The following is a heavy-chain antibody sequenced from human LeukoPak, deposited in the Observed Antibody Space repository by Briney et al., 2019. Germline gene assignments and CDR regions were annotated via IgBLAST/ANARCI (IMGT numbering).Heavy chain of an antibody. J-gene: IGHJ5*02. V-gene: IGHV5-10-1*01. CDR1: GYRFTSYL. CDR3: AQSRITGTADWFDP. CDR2: IDPSDSYT. D-gene: IGHD1-7*01. Sequence: GESLMISCKGSGYRFTSYLISWVRQMPGKGLEWMWRIDPSDSYTNYSPSFQGHVTISADKSISTAYLQWSSLKASDNAMYYCAQSRITGTADWFDPWGQGTLVTVSS.